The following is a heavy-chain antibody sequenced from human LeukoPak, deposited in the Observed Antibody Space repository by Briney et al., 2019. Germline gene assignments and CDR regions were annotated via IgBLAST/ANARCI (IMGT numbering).Heavy chain of an antibody. CDR2: ISAYNGNT. Sequence: GASVKVSCKASGYTFTSYGISWVRQAPGQGLEWMRWISAYNGNTNYAQKLQGRVTMTTDTSTSTAYMELRSLRSDDTAVYYCARGLWSGSYVDAFDIWGQGTMVTVSS. CDR1: GYTFTSYG. D-gene: IGHD1-26*01. V-gene: IGHV1-18*01. CDR3: ARGLWSGSYVDAFDI. J-gene: IGHJ3*02.